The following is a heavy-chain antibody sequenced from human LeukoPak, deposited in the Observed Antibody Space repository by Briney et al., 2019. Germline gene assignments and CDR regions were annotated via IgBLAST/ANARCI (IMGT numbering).Heavy chain of an antibody. CDR3: ARGQGEVAGTPLYYYYGMDV. Sequence: GASVKVSCKATGYTFTGYYMHWVRQAPGQGLEWMGWINPNSGGTNYAQKFQGRVTMTRDTSISTAYMELSRLRSDDTAVYCCARGQGEVAGTPLYYYYGMDVWGQGTTVTVSS. CDR1: GYTFTGYY. J-gene: IGHJ6*02. V-gene: IGHV1-2*02. D-gene: IGHD6-19*01. CDR2: INPNSGGT.